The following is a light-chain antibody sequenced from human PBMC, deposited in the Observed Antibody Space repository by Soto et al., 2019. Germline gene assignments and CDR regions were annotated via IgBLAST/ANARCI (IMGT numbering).Light chain of an antibody. V-gene: IGLV2-8*01. CDR3: SSYTGGNPSYV. CDR1: ISDVGGYDY. Sequence: QSVLTQPPSASGSPGQSYTISCTGTISDVGGYDYVSWYQQHPGKAPKLMIYEVTIRPSGVSDRFYGSTSGKKASLTVSGLQAEDEADYYCSSYTGGNPSYVFGTGTKVTV. J-gene: IGLJ1*01. CDR2: EVT.